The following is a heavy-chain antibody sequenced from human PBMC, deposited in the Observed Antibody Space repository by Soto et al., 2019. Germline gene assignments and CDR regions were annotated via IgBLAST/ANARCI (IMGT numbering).Heavy chain of an antibody. CDR1: GGSISSGDYY. Sequence: SETLSLTCTVSGGSISSGDYYWSWIRQPPGKGLEWIGYIYYSGSTYYNPSLKSRVTISVDTSKNQFSLKLSSVTAADTAVYYCARGYSGYDYLFFDYWGQGTLVTVSS. J-gene: IGHJ4*02. V-gene: IGHV4-30-4*01. CDR2: IYYSGST. CDR3: ARGYSGYDYLFFDY. D-gene: IGHD5-12*01.